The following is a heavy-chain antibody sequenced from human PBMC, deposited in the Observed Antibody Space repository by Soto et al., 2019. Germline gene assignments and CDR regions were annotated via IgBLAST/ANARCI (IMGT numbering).Heavy chain of an antibody. CDR1: GGSISSSSYY. Sequence: SETLSLTCTVSGGSISSSSYYWGWIRQPPGKGLEWIGSIYYSGSTYYNPSLKSRVTISVDTSKNQFSLKLSSVTAADTAVYYCARLSGYDWSLDYWGQGTLVTAPQ. J-gene: IGHJ4*02. V-gene: IGHV4-39*01. CDR2: IYYSGST. CDR3: ARLSGYDWSLDY. D-gene: IGHD5-12*01.